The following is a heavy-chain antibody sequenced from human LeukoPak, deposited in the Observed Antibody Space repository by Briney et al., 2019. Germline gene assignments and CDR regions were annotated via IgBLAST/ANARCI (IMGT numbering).Heavy chain of an antibody. J-gene: IGHJ4*02. Sequence: ASVKVSCKASGYTFTSYGISWVRQAPGQGLEWMGWISAYNGNTNYAQKLQGRVTMTTDTSTSTAYMELRSLRSDDTAVYYCARDYDYYDSSGYYRYFDYWGQGTLVPVSS. V-gene: IGHV1-18*01. D-gene: IGHD3-22*01. CDR3: ARDYDYYDSSGYYRYFDY. CDR2: ISAYNGNT. CDR1: GYTFTSYG.